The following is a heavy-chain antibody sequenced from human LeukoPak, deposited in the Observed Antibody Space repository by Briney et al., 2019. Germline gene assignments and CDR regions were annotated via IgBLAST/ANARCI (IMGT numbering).Heavy chain of an antibody. CDR1: GGSISSGGYC. CDR3: ARQPPNIVATIFDY. J-gene: IGHJ4*02. CDR2: IYHSGST. Sequence: SQTLSLTCTVSGGSISSGGYCWSWIRQPPGKGLEWIGYIYHSGSTYYNPSLKSRVTISVDRSKNQFSLKLSSVTAADTAVYYCARQPPNIVATIFDYWGQGTLVTVSS. V-gene: IGHV4-30-2*01. D-gene: IGHD5-12*01.